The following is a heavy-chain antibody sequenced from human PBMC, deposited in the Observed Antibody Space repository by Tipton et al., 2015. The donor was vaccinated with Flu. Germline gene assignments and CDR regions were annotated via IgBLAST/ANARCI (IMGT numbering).Heavy chain of an antibody. CDR3: ARDFSHYYDSIGNDY. CDR2: IYTSGST. CDR1: GGSISSYY. D-gene: IGHD3-22*01. V-gene: IGHV4-4*07. Sequence: TLSLTCTVSGGSISSYYWSWIRQPAGEGLEWIGRIYTSGSTNYNPSLKSRVTMSVDTSKNQFSLKLSSVTAADTAVYYCARDFSHYYDSIGNDYWGQGALVTVSS. J-gene: IGHJ4*02.